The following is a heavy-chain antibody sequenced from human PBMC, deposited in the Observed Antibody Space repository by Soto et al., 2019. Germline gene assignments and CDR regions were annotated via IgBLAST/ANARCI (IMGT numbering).Heavy chain of an antibody. CDR1: GGTFSSYA. V-gene: IGHV1-69*06. Sequence: QVQLVQSGAEVKKPGSSVKVSCKASGGTFSSYAISWVRQAPGQGLEWMGEIIPIFGTANYAQKFQGRVTITADKSTSTAYMELSSLRSEDTAVYYCASCSSTSCPSGYYYYGMDVWGQGTTVTVSS. D-gene: IGHD2-2*01. CDR2: IIPIFGTA. J-gene: IGHJ6*02. CDR3: ASCSSTSCPSGYYYYGMDV.